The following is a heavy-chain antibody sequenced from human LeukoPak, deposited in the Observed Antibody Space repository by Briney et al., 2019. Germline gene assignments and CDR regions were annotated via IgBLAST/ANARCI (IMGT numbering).Heavy chain of an antibody. V-gene: IGHV4-39*01. CDR2: IYYSGST. D-gene: IGHD3-3*01. CDR1: GGSISSSSYY. CDR3: ASRITIFGVVAYFDY. Sequence: SETLSLTCTVSGGSISSSSYYWGWIRQPPGKGLEWIGTIYYSGSTYYNPSLKSRVTISVDTSKNQFSLKLSSVTAADTAVYYCASRITIFGVVAYFDYWGQGTLATVSS. J-gene: IGHJ4*02.